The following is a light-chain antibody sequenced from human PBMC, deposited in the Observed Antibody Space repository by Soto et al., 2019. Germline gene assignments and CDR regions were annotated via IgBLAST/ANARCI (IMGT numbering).Light chain of an antibody. Sequence: EIVLTQSPATLSLSPGERATLSCRASQSVSSYLAWYQQKPGQAPRLLIYDASNRATGIPARFSGSGSGTDFTLTFSSLEPEDFAVYYCQQRSNWPYSITFGQGTRLEIK. CDR3: QQRSNWPYSIT. CDR1: QSVSSY. CDR2: DAS. J-gene: IGKJ5*01. V-gene: IGKV3-11*01.